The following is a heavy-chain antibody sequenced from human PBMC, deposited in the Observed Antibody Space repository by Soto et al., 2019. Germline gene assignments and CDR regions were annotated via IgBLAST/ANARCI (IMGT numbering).Heavy chain of an antibody. Sequence: QVQLVQSGAEVKKPGASVKVSCKASGYTFTGYYMHWVRQAPGQGLEWMGWINPNSGGTNYAQKFQGRVTMTRDTSISTAYMELSRLRSDDTAVYYCAKDIVVVPAASGWFDPWGQGTLVTVSS. CDR3: AKDIVVVPAASGWFDP. D-gene: IGHD2-2*01. CDR1: GYTFTGYY. J-gene: IGHJ5*02. CDR2: INPNSGGT. V-gene: IGHV1-2*02.